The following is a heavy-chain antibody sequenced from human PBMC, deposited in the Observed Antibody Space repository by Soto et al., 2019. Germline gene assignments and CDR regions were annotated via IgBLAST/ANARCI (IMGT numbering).Heavy chain of an antibody. D-gene: IGHD3-9*01. CDR2: IYPGDSDT. CDR1: GDSFTNYW. CDR3: ARRRDDWRGAFDI. J-gene: IGHJ3*02. Sequence: GESLKNSCKCSGDSFTNYWIGWVRQMPGKGLEWMGIIYPGDSDTRYSPSFQGQVTISADKSIRTAYLQWSSLKASDTAMYFCARRRDDWRGAFDIWGQGTMVTVSS. V-gene: IGHV5-51*01.